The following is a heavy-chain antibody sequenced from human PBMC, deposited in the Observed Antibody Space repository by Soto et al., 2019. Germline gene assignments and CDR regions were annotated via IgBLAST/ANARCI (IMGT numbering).Heavy chain of an antibody. Sequence: PGGSLRLSCAASGFPFTTYGMHWVRQAPDKGLEWLAVISYDGSNKYYADSVKGRFTISRDNSKNTLYLQMNSLRAEETAVYYCAKELFSGIAVKKWLDAFDIWGQGTMVTVSS. D-gene: IGHD6-19*01. V-gene: IGHV3-30*18. CDR2: ISYDGSNK. CDR3: AKELFSGIAVKKWLDAFDI. J-gene: IGHJ3*02. CDR1: GFPFTTYG.